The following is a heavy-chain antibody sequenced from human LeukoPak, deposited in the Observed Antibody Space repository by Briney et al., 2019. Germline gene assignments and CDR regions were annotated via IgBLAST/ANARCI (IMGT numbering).Heavy chain of an antibody. J-gene: IGHJ5*02. CDR3: ARGMAAAYDYNWFDP. V-gene: IGHV4-59*01. CDR1: GGSISSYY. D-gene: IGHD6-13*01. Sequence: SETLSLTCTVSGGSISSYYWSWIRQPPGKGLEWIGYIYYSGSTNYNPSLKSRVTISVDTSKNQFSLKLSSVTAADTAVYFCARGMAAAYDYNWFDPWGPGTLVTVSS. CDR2: IYYSGST.